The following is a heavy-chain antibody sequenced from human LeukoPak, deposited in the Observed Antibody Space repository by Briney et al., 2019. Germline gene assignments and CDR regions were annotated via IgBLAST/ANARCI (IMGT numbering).Heavy chain of an antibody. CDR2: VFYTGST. Sequence: SGTLSLTCTVSGGSISSTTYYWGWIRQSPGKGLEWTATVFYTGSTYYNPSLKSRVTISADTSMNLFSLRLNSVTAADTAVHYCAGRDGYIYPYLEYCGQGSLVTVSS. CDR1: GGSISSTTYY. D-gene: IGHD5-24*01. V-gene: IGHV4-39*02. CDR3: AGRDGYIYPYLEY. J-gene: IGHJ4*02.